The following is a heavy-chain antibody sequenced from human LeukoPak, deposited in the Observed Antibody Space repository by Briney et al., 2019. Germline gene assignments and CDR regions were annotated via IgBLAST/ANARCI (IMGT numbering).Heavy chain of an antibody. CDR3: TRDQSTAGPTTADY. Sequence: GGSLRLSCAASGFTFSRLWMHCVRQAPGKGMVWVSRINTDGSNTIYADSVKGRCTITRDNAKNTLYLQMNSLRAEETAIYYCTRDQSTAGPTTADYWGQGTLVTVSS. D-gene: IGHD1-26*01. V-gene: IGHV3-74*01. J-gene: IGHJ4*02. CDR1: GFTFSRLW. CDR2: INTDGSNT.